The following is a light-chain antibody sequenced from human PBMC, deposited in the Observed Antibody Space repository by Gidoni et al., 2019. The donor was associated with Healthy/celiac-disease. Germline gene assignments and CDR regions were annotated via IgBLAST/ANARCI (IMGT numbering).Light chain of an antibody. CDR3: SSYTSISTVV. CDR1: SSDVGGYNY. V-gene: IGLV2-14*01. J-gene: IGLJ2*01. Sequence: QSALTQPASVSGSPGQPITISCTGTSSDVGGYNYVSWYQQHPGKAPKLMIYDVSNRPSGVSNRFSGSKSGNTASLTISGLQAEDEADYYCSSYTSISTVVFGGGTKLTVL. CDR2: DVS.